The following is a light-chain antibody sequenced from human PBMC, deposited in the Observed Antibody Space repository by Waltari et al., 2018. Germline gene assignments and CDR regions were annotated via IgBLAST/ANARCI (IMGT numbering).Light chain of an antibody. CDR3: FSAADNNWV. J-gene: IGLJ3*02. CDR1: ILAKKY. Sequence: SYELTQPSSVSVSPGQTAKILCTGDILAKKYARWFQQKPGQAPLFLIYEDSERPSDIPGRFSGSSSGTTVTLTITGAHVDDEADYYCFSAADNNWVFGGGTKLTVL. CDR2: EDS. V-gene: IGLV3-27*01.